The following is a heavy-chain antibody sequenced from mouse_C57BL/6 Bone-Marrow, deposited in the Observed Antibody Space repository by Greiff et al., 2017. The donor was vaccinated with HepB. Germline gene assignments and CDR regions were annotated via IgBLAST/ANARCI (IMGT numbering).Heavy chain of an antibody. J-gene: IGHJ4*01. V-gene: IGHV3-6*01. CDR3: ARGGLLRCDYYAMDY. D-gene: IGHD1-1*01. Sequence: DVQLQESGPGLVKPSQSLSLTCSVTGYSITSGYYWNWIRQFPGNKLEWMGYISYDGSNNYNPSLKNRISITRDTSKNQFFLKLNSVTTEDTATYYCARGGLLRCDYYAMDYWGQGTSVTVSS. CDR1: GYSITSGYY. CDR2: ISYDGSN.